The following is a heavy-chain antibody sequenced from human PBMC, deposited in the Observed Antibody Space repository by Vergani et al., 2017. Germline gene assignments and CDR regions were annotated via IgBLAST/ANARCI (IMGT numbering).Heavy chain of an antibody. CDR1: GFTFSSYA. V-gene: IGHV3-23*01. CDR3: AKSTRAEGWFDAFDI. Sequence: EVQLLESGGGLVQPGGSLRLSCAASGFTFSSYAMSWVRQAPGKGLEWVSAISGSGGSTYYADSVKGRFTSSRDNSKNTLYLQMNSLRAEDTDVYYCAKSTRAEGWFDAFDIWGQGTMVTVSS. CDR2: ISGSGGST. D-gene: IGHD2-15*01. J-gene: IGHJ3*02.